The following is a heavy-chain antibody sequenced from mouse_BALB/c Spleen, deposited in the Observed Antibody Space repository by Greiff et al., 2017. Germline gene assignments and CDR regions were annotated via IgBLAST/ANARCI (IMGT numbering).Heavy chain of an antibody. D-gene: IGHD1-1*01. J-gene: IGHJ3*01. CDR2: IYPGDGDT. CDR1: GYTFTSYW. Sequence: VQLQQSVAELARPGASVKLSCKASGYTFTSYWMQWVKQRPGQGLEWIGAIYPGDGDTRYTQKFKGKATLTADKSSSTAYMQLSSLASEDSAVYYCARGDYYGSSYGFAYWGQGTLVTVSA. V-gene: IGHV1-87*01. CDR3: ARGDYYGSSYGFAY.